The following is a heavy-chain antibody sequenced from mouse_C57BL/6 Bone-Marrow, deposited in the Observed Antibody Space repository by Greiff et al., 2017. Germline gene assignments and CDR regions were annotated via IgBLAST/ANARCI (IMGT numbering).Heavy chain of an antibody. J-gene: IGHJ4*01. CDR2: INSDGGST. V-gene: IGHV5-2*01. CDR1: EYAFPSHD. Sequence: EVKLMESGGGLVQPGESLKLSCESYEYAFPSHDMSWVRQTPGKRLELVAAINSDGGSTYSPDPMPSRFIISRDNAKKTQYLQMSSLMSEYTDLYDCERPTYRDYAMDYWGQGTSVTVSS. D-gene: IGHD5-5*01. CDR3: ERPTYRDYAMDY.